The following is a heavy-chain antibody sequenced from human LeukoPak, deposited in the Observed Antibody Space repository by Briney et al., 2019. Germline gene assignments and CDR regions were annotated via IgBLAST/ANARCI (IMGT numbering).Heavy chain of an antibody. J-gene: IGHJ6*02. CDR3: ARGLQLAPTGYYYYGTDV. CDR1: GGSFSGYY. Sequence: SETLSLTCAVYGGSFSGYYWSWIRQPPGKGLEWIGEINHSGSTNYNPSLKSRVTISVDTSKNQFSLKLSSVTAADTAVYYCARGLQLAPTGYYYYGTDVWGQGTTVTVSS. D-gene: IGHD6-13*01. V-gene: IGHV4-34*01. CDR2: INHSGST.